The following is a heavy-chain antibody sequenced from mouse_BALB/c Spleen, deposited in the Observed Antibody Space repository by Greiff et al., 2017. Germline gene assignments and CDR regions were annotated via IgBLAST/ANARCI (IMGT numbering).Heavy chain of an antibody. Sequence: EVKLMESGPGLVKPSQSLSLTCTVTGYSITSDYAWNWIRQFPGNKLEWMGYISYSGSTSYNPSLKSRISITRDTSKNQFFLQLNSVTTEDTATYDCARSPIYYGNPFAYWGQGTLVTVSA. CDR1: GYSITSDYA. CDR3: ARSPIYYGNPFAY. CDR2: ISYSGST. D-gene: IGHD2-1*01. V-gene: IGHV3-2*02. J-gene: IGHJ3*01.